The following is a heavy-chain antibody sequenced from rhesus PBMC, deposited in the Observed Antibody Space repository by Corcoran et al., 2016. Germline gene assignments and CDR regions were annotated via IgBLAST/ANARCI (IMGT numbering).Heavy chain of an antibody. CDR2: IRGRVGTT. CDR3: ARMEDRSDWPGFDS. J-gene: IGHJ4*01. CDR1: GGPIINNY. Sequence: QVQLQESGPGLVKASETLSLTCAVSGGPIINNYWNWIRQPPGKGLEWMGRIRGRVGTTSNKPALKRGVTISTYTSKNQFSLELTSVTAAETAIYVCARMEDRSDWPGFDSWGQGILVTVSS. V-gene: IGHV4-147*01. D-gene: IGHD2-2*01.